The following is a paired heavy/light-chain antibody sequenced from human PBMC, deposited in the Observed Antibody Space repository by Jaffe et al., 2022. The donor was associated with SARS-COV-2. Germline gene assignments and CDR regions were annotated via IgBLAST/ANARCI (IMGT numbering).Light chain of an antibody. CDR3: MIWHSGAWV. CDR1: SGINVSTYR. J-gene: IGLJ3*02. CDR2: YKSDSDK. V-gene: IGLV5-45*02. Sequence: QAVLTQPSSLSASPGASASLTCTLRSGINVSTYRIYWYQQKPGSPPQYLLRYKSDSDKQQGSGVPSRFSGSKDASANAGILLISGLQSEDEADYYCMIWHSGAWVFGGGTKLTVL.
Heavy chain of an antibody. CDR2: FDPEDGET. D-gene: IGHD3-22*01. CDR3: ALEYYYDRSGYHGDAFDI. Sequence: QVQLVQSGAEVKKPGASVKVSCKVSGYTLTELSMHWVRQAPGKGLEWMGGFDPEDGETIYAQKFQGRVTMTEDTSTDTAYMELSSLRSEDTAVYYCALEYYYDRSGYHGDAFDIWGQGTMVTVSS. CDR1: GYTLTELS. V-gene: IGHV1-24*01. J-gene: IGHJ3*02.